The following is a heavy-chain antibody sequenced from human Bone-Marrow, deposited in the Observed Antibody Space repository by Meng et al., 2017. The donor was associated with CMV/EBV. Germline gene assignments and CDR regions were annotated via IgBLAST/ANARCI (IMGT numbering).Heavy chain of an antibody. CDR3: ARSPGYPREFGY. D-gene: IGHD3-10*01. CDR1: GGSIRSSGYY. J-gene: IGHJ4*02. CDR2: IYYSGST. Sequence: SETLSLTCIVSGGSIRSSGYYWSWIRQPPGKGLEWIGYIYYSGSTNYNPSLKSRVTISVDTSKNQFSLKLRSVTAADTAVYYCARSPGYPREFGYWGQGTLVTVSS. V-gene: IGHV4-61*08.